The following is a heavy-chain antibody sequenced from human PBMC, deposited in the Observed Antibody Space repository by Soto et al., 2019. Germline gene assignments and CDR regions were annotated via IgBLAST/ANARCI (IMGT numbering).Heavy chain of an antibody. CDR3: ARVGRSTVVVVAARYENNWFNA. V-gene: IGHV1-69*13. Sequence: GASVKVSCKASGGTFSSYPISWVRQAPGQGLEWMGGIIPIFGTVNYAQKFQGRVTITADESTSTAYMELSSLRSEDTAVYYCARVGRSTVVVVAARYENNWFNAWGQGTLVTVSS. D-gene: IGHD2-15*01. CDR1: GGTFSSYP. CDR2: IIPIFGTV. J-gene: IGHJ5*02.